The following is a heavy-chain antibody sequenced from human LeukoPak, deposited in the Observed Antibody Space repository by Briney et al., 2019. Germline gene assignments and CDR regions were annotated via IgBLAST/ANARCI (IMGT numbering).Heavy chain of an antibody. D-gene: IGHD2-21*01. Sequence: PSETLSLTCTVSGGTIGSFYWSWIRQPPGKGLEWIAYIYYSGTTNYNPSLKGRVNISVDTSKNQFSLELTSVTAADTAVYYCVGERAYRAYAMDVWGRGTTVTVSS. CDR2: IYYSGTT. CDR1: GGTIGSFY. V-gene: IGHV4-59*01. J-gene: IGHJ6*02. CDR3: VGERAYRAYAMDV.